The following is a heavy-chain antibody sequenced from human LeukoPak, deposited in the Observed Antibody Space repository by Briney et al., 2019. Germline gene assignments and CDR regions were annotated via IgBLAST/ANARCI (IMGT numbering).Heavy chain of an antibody. Sequence: PGGSLRLSCAASGFTFSSYGMHWVRQAPGKGLEWVAFMRYDGSNKYYADSVKGRFTISRDNSKNTLYLQMNSLRAEDTAVYYCANLGGSSGWADPYYYYYMDVWGKGTTVTISS. V-gene: IGHV3-30*02. J-gene: IGHJ6*03. CDR1: GFTFSSYG. CDR2: MRYDGSNK. CDR3: ANLGGSSGWADPYYYYYMDV. D-gene: IGHD6-19*01.